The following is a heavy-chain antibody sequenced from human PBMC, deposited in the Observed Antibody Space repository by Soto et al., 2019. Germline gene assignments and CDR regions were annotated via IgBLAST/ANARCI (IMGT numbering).Heavy chain of an antibody. J-gene: IGHJ4*02. CDR2: IRGKGDGGAT. CDR1: GLTFSNAE. V-gene: IGHV3-15*07. CDR3: TTSGGGSGWSF. Sequence: EVQLVESGGGLVKPGGSLRLSCAASGLTFSNAEMTWVRQAPGKGLEWVGRIRGKGDGGATDYAAPVKYRLIILRYDSENMVYLQMNSLKTEDTAVYYCTTSGGGSGWSFWGQGTLVTVSS. D-gene: IGHD6-19*01.